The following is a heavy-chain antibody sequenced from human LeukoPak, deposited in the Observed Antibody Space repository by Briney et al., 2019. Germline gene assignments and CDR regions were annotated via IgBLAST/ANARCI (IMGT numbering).Heavy chain of an antibody. CDR3: AKAWDSSGVFDY. Sequence: GGSLRLSCAASGFTFSSYAMSWVRQAPGKGLEWVSAISGSGGSTYYADSVKGRFAISRDNSKNTLYLQMNSLRAEDTAVYYCAKAWDSSGVFDYGGQGPLVTVSS. CDR1: GFTFSSYA. D-gene: IGHD6-19*01. V-gene: IGHV3-23*01. CDR2: ISGSGGST. J-gene: IGHJ4*02.